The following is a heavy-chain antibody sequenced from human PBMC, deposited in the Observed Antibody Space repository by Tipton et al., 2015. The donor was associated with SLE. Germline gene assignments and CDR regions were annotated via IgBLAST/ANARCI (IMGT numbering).Heavy chain of an antibody. J-gene: IGHJ5*02. CDR3: ARGGGEEGLEEGDWFDA. CDR1: GGSINSHY. D-gene: IGHD3-16*01. CDR2: IYFSGST. V-gene: IGHV4-59*11. Sequence: TLSLTCSVSGGSINSHYWIWIRQPPGKGLEYIGNIYFSGSTNYNPSLKSRVTISIDTSKGQVSLKLTSVTAADTAVYYCARGGGEEGLEEGDWFDAWGQGTLVTVSS.